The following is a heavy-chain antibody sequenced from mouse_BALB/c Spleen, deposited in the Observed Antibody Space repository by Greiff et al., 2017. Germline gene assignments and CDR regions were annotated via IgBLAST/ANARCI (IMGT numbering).Heavy chain of an antibody. D-gene: IGHD1-1*01. Sequence: EVKLVESGGGLVKPGGSLKLSCAASGFTFSDYYMYWVRQTPEKRLEWVATISDGGSYTYYPDSVKGRFTISRDNAKNNLYLQMSSLKSEDTAMYYCARGNYGSFAYWGQGTLVTVSA. CDR2: ISDGGSYT. CDR3: ARGNYGSFAY. V-gene: IGHV5-4*02. CDR1: GFTFSDYY. J-gene: IGHJ3*01.